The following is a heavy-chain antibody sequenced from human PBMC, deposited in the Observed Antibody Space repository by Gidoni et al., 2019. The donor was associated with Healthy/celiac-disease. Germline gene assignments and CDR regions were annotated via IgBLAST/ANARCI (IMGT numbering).Heavy chain of an antibody. Sequence: QVQLVESGGGVDQPGRSLRLSCAASGFTFSSYGMHWVRQAPGKGLEWVAVISYDGSNKYYADSVKGRFTISRDNSKNTLYLQMNSLRAEDTAVYYCAKESMADAFDIWGQGTMVTVSS. CDR1: GFTFSSYG. D-gene: IGHD2-8*01. J-gene: IGHJ3*02. V-gene: IGHV3-30*18. CDR2: ISYDGSNK. CDR3: AKESMADAFDI.